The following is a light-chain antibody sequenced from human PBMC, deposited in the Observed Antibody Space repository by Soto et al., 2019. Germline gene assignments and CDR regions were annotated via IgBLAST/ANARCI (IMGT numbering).Light chain of an antibody. J-gene: IGLJ1*01. V-gene: IGLV1-47*01. CDR2: RNN. CDR1: SSNIGSNY. Sequence: QSVLTQPPSASGTPGQRVTISCSGSSSNIGSNYVYWYHQLPGTAPKRLIYRNNQRQSGVTYRFSGSKSGTSASLAISGLRYEDDADYYCAAWDDSLSGYVFGTGTKLTVL. CDR3: AAWDDSLSGYV.